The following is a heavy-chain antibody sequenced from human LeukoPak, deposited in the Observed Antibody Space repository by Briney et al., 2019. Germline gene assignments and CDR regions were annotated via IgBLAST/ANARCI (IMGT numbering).Heavy chain of an antibody. D-gene: IGHD2-2*01. CDR3: ARGTSFDY. CDR1: GFTFSDYY. CDR2: IGSRGTAR. Sequence: GGSLRLSCAASGFTFSDYYMSWIRQAPGKGLEWVSYIGSRGTARYDADSVKGRFTISRDNAKNSLYLQMNSLKAEDTAMYYCARGTSFDYWGQGTLVTVSS. V-gene: IGHV3-11*01. J-gene: IGHJ4*02.